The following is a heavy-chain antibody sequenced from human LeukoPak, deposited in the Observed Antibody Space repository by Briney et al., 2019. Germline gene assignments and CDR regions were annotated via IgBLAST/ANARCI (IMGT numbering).Heavy chain of an antibody. D-gene: IGHD3-10*01. J-gene: IGHJ3*02. V-gene: IGHV3-30-3*01. CDR3: ARVLRPRGALDI. Sequence: GGSLRLSCAASGFTFSSYAMHWVRQAPGKGLEWVAVISYDGSNKYYADSVKGRFTISRDNSKNTLYLQMNSLRAEDTAVYYCARVLRPRGALDIWGQGTMVTVSS. CDR1: GFTFSSYA. CDR2: ISYDGSNK.